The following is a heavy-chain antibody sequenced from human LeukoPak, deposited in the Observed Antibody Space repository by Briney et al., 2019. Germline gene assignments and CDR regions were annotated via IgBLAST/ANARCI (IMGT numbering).Heavy chain of an antibody. CDR2: INPSGGST. J-gene: IGHJ4*02. V-gene: IGHV1-46*01. CDR1: GYTFISYD. CDR3: AIIPYYYDSSGYSEDY. D-gene: IGHD3-22*01. Sequence: ASVKVSCKASGYTFISYDINRVRQATGQGLEWMGIINPSGGSTSYAQKFQGRVTMTRDTSTSTVYMELSSLRSEDTAVYYCAIIPYYYDSSGYSEDYWGQGTLVTVSS.